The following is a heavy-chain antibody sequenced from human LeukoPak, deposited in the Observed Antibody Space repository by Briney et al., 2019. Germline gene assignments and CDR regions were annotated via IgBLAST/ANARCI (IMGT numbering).Heavy chain of an antibody. CDR1: GFTVSSNY. D-gene: IGHD1-26*01. V-gene: IGHV3-53*01. J-gene: IGHJ4*02. Sequence: GXXLRLSCAASGFTVSSNYMSWVRQAPGKGLEWVSVIYSGGSTYYSDSVKGRFTISRDNSKNTLYLQMNSLRAEDTAVYYCARAFPSSGSYFDYWGQGTLVTVSS. CDR3: ARAFPSSGSYFDY. CDR2: IYSGGST.